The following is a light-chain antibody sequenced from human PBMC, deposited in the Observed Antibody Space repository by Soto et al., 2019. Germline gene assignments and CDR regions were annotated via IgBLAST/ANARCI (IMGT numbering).Light chain of an antibody. CDR1: QRVVNW. CDR2: KAS. J-gene: IGKJ1*01. Sequence: DIQLTQSPSTLSASVGDRVTITCRASQRVVNWLAWYQQKPGKAPKLLIYKASSLQSGVPSRFSGSGSGTEFTLTISSLQPEDFAVYYCQQYAVWPPQTFGQGTKVDIK. CDR3: QQYAVWPPQT. V-gene: IGKV1-5*03.